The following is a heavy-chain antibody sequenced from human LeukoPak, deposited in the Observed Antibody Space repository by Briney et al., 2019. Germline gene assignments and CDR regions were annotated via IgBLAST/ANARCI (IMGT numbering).Heavy chain of an antibody. Sequence: GGSLRLSCAASGFTFSSYTMSWVRQAPGKGLEWVSAISGSGGSTYYADSVKGRFTISRDNSKNTLYLQMNSLRAEDTAVYYCANHWNGYYFDYWGQGTLVTVSS. D-gene: IGHD1-1*01. CDR3: ANHWNGYYFDY. V-gene: IGHV3-23*01. CDR1: GFTFSSYT. J-gene: IGHJ4*02. CDR2: ISGSGGST.